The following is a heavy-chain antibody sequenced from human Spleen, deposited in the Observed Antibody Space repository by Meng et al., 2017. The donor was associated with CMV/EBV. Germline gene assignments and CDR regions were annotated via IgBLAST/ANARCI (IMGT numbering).Heavy chain of an antibody. J-gene: IGHJ3*02. CDR1: GYTFTSYG. CDR3: AREGYSHDAFDI. V-gene: IGHV1-18*01. CDR2: ISAYNGNT. Sequence: ASVIASCKASGYTFTSYGISWVRQATGQGLEWMGWISAYNGNTNYAQKLQGRVTMTTDTSTSTAYMELRSLRSDDTAVYYCAREGYSHDAFDIWGQGTMVTVSS. D-gene: IGHD5-18*01.